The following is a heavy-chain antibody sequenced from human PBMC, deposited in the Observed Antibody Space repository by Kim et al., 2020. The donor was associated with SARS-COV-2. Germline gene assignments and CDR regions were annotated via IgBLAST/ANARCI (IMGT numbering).Heavy chain of an antibody. J-gene: IGHJ6*02. Sequence: GGSLRLSCAASGFTFSSYAMHWVRQAPGKGLEWVAVISYDGSNKYYADSVKGRFTIARDNSKNTLYLQMNSLGAEDTAVYYCAREGRGYSGYYYYYYGMDVWGQGTTVTVSS. CDR1: GFTFSSYA. CDR3: AREGRGYSGYYYYYYGMDV. CDR2: ISYDGSNK. D-gene: IGHD5-12*01. V-gene: IGHV3-30*04.